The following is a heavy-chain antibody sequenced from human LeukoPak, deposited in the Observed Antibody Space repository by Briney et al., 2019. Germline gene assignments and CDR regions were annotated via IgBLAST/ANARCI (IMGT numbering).Heavy chain of an antibody. CDR3: ARDKYSYGSVALFDY. V-gene: IGHV3-33*01. D-gene: IGHD5-18*01. J-gene: IGHJ4*02. CDR1: GFTFSSYG. Sequence: GGSLRLSCAASGFTFSSYGMHWVRQAPGKGLEWVAVIWYDGRNKYHADSVKGRFTISRDNSKNTLYLQMNSLRAEDTAVYYCARDKYSYGSVALFDYWGQGTLVTVSS. CDR2: IWYDGRNK.